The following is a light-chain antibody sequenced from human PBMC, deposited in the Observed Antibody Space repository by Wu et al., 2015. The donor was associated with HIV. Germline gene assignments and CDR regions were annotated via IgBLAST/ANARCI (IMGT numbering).Light chain of an antibody. Sequence: EIVLTQSPDTLSLSPGERATLSCRASQSITSNSLAWYQKKSGQSPRLIIYSTSIRATGIPDRFSGSGSGTDFTLTISTLEPEDVAVYYCQHYGSSLWTFGQGTTVEIK. CDR1: QSITSNS. CDR3: QHYGSSLWT. J-gene: IGKJ1*01. V-gene: IGKV3-20*01. CDR2: STS.